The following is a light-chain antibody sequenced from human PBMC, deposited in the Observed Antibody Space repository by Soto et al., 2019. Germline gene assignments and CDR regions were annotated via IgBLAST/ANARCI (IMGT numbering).Light chain of an antibody. Sequence: QSVLTQPPSVSGAPGQRVTISCTGNSSNIGAGYDVHWYQQFPGTAPKLLIYGNSNRPSGVPDRFSGSKSGTSASLAITGLQAEDEADYYCSSYTNNTRVFGGGTKLTVL. CDR1: SSNIGAGYD. CDR3: SSYTNNTRV. J-gene: IGLJ3*02. CDR2: GNS. V-gene: IGLV1-40*01.